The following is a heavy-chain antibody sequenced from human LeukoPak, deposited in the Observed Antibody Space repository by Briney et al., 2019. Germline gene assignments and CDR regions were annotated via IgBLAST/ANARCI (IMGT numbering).Heavy chain of an antibody. CDR1: GYTFTNYD. J-gene: IGHJ4*02. D-gene: IGHD3-3*01. Sequence: ASVKVSCKASGYTFTNYDINWVRQATGQGLEWMGWMNPNSGNTGYAQKFQGRVTITRNTSISTAYMELSSLRSDDAAVYYCATYITIFGVGSSYWGQGTLVTVSS. CDR3: ATYITIFGVGSSY. V-gene: IGHV1-8*03. CDR2: MNPNSGNT.